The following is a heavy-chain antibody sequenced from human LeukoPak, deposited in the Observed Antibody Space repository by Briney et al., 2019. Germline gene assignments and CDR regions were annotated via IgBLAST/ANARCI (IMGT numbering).Heavy chain of an antibody. D-gene: IGHD3-9*01. CDR3: ARDPSSILRYFDWLLPHFDY. Sequence: GASVKVASEASGYTFTSYYMHWVRQAPGQGLEWMGIINPSGGSTSYAQKFQGRVTMTRDTSTSTVYMELSSLRSEDTAVYYCARDPSSILRYFDWLLPHFDYWGQGTLVTVSS. CDR1: GYTFTSYY. J-gene: IGHJ4*02. CDR2: INPSGGST. V-gene: IGHV1-46*01.